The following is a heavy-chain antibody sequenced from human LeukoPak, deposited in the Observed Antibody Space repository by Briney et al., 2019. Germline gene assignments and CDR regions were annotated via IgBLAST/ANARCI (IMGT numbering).Heavy chain of an antibody. CDR1: GFTFSSYW. Sequence: PGGSLRLSCAASGFTFSSYWISWVRQAPGKGLEWVANIKTDGSEKYYVDSVKGRFTISRDNTKNSVYLQMNSLRAEDTAVYYCARGSTTVAFEIWGQGTMVSVSS. CDR3: ARGSTTVAFEI. D-gene: IGHD1-26*01. CDR2: IKTDGSEK. J-gene: IGHJ3*02. V-gene: IGHV3-7*01.